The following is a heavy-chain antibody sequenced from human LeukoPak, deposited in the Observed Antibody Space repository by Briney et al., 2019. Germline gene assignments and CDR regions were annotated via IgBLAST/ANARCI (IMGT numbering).Heavy chain of an antibody. Sequence: TEGSLRLSCAASGFTFSNAWMSWVRQAPGKGLEWVGRIKSKTDGGTTDYAAPVKGRFTISRDDSKNTLYLQMNSLKTEDTAVYYCTTYYYDSSGYSYTWTYFDYWGQGTLVTVSS. CDR2: IKSKTDGGTT. CDR1: GFTFSNAW. V-gene: IGHV3-15*01. CDR3: TTYYYDSSGYSYTWTYFDY. D-gene: IGHD3-22*01. J-gene: IGHJ4*02.